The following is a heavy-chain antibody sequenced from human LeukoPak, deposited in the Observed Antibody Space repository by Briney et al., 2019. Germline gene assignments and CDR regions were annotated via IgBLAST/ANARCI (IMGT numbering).Heavy chain of an antibody. J-gene: IGHJ4*02. CDR2: IYYTET. V-gene: IGHV4-59*02. D-gene: IGHD7-27*01. CDR3: ATRKLGNDY. CDR1: GGSVSNYY. Sequence: SETLSLTCTVSGGSVSNYYWSWIRQSPGKGLEWFGYIYYTETSYNHYLKSRVTISADTSKNQFSLKLYSVTAADTAVYYCATRKLGNDYWGQGTLVTVSS.